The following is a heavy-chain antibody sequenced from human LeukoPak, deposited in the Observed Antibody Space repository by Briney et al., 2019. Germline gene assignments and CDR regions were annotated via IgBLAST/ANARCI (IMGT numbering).Heavy chain of an antibody. J-gene: IGHJ4*02. CDR3: ARTVPGEPFDY. CDR2: INPNSDGA. V-gene: IGHV1-2*02. CDR1: GYTFTGYY. Sequence: ASVTVSCKASGYTFTGYYMHWVRQAPGQGLEWMGWINPNSDGANSAQKFRGRVTMTRDTSISTAYMELRSLTSDDTALYYCARTVPGEPFDYWGQGTLVTVSS. D-gene: IGHD6-19*01.